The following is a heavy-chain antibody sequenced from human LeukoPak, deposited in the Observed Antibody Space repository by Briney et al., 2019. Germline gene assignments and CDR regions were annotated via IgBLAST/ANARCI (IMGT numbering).Heavy chain of an antibody. CDR2: INHSGYT. J-gene: IGHJ4*02. V-gene: IGHV4-34*01. CDR3: TRMTAGHDY. Sequence: PSETLSLTCAVSGVSFDDYYWSWVRQTPGKGLEWIGEINHSGYTNDSPSLKSRVTLSIDTSRKQFSLNLRSVTVADTGIYYCTRMTAGHDYWGQGTLVTVSS. D-gene: IGHD2-21*02. CDR1: GVSFDDYY.